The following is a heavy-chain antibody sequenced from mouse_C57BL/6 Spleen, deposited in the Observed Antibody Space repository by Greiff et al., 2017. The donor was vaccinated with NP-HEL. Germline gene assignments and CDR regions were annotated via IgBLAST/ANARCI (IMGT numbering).Heavy chain of an antibody. CDR2: IDPSDSYT. CDR3: ASYGSNYFDY. Sequence: QVQLQQPGAELVRPGTSVKLSCKASGYTFTSYWMHWVKQRPGQGLEWIGVIDPSDSYTNYNQKFKGKATLTVDTSSSTAYMQLSSLTSEDSAVYYCASYGSNYFDYWGQGTTLTVSS. CDR1: GYTFTSYW. J-gene: IGHJ2*01. V-gene: IGHV1-59*01. D-gene: IGHD1-1*01.